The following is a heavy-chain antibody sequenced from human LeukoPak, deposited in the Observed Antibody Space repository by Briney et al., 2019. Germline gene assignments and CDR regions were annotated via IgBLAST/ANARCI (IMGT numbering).Heavy chain of an antibody. Sequence: SETLSLTCTVSDGSMRSSDYYWGWIRQPPGKGLEWIGSIYYSGSTYFSPSLKSRVTISADTSKNQFSLKLSSVTAADTAVYYCARDSVWAVAGTGLGFDYWGQGTLVTVSS. CDR1: DGSMRSSDYY. CDR3: ARDSVWAVAGTGLGFDY. V-gene: IGHV4-39*02. J-gene: IGHJ4*02. D-gene: IGHD6-19*01. CDR2: IYYSGST.